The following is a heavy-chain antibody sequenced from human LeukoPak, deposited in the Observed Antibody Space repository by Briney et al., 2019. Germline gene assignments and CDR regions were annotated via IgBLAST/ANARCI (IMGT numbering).Heavy chain of an antibody. Sequence: QPGRSLRLSCAASGFTFSSYVMHWVRQAPGKGLEWVAVISYDGSNEYYADSVKGRFTISRDNSKSTVYVQMNSLRAEDTAVYYCARAPYYYGSGSSYFDYWGQGTLVTVSS. CDR3: ARAPYYYGSGSSYFDY. D-gene: IGHD3-10*01. CDR2: ISYDGSNE. J-gene: IGHJ4*02. CDR1: GFTFSSYV. V-gene: IGHV3-30-3*01.